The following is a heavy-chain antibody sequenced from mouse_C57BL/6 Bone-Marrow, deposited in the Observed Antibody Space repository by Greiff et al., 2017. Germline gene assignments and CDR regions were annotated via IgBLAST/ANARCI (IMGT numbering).Heavy chain of an antibody. J-gene: IGHJ2*01. Sequence: VQLQQPGAELVKPGASVKMSCKASGYTFTSYWITWVKQRPGQGLEWIGDIYPGSGSTNYNEKFKSKATLTVDTSSSTAYMQLSSLTSEDSAVFYCASYYYGSSYFDYWGKGTTLTVSS. CDR1: GYTFTSYW. CDR3: ASYYYGSSYFDY. V-gene: IGHV1-55*01. CDR2: IYPGSGST. D-gene: IGHD1-1*01.